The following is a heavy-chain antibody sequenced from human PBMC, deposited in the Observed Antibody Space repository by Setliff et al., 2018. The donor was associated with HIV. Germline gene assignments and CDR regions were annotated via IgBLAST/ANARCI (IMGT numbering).Heavy chain of an antibody. Sequence: ASVKVSCKASGYTFTSYYLHWVRQAPGQGPEWMGTINPSGGSTSYAQKFQGRVTMTRDTSTSTVYMELSSLISEDTALYYCARDRGSYYEGSYYYYGMDVWVPETLLVTVSS. CDR3: ARDRGSYYEGSYYYYGMDV. V-gene: IGHV1-46*01. D-gene: IGHD1-26*01. CDR1: GYTFTSYY. CDR2: INPSGGST. J-gene: IGHJ6*02.